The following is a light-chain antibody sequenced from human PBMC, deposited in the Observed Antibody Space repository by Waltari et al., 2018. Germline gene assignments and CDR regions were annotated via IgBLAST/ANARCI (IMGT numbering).Light chain of an antibody. Sequence: QSVLPQTPSVSGAPGPRVTVSCTGSNSNIGEGYDGHWYQQFPGTAPKLLIFGNNNRPSGVPDRFSVSKSGTSASLAITGLQAEDEADYYCQSYDISLSAWVFGGGTKLAVL. J-gene: IGLJ3*02. CDR3: QSYDISLSAWV. V-gene: IGLV1-40*01. CDR1: NSNIGEGYD. CDR2: GNN.